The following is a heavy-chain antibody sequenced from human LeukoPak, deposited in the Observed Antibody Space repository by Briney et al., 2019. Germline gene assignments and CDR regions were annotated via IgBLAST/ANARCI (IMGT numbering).Heavy chain of an antibody. J-gene: IGHJ5*02. V-gene: IGHV3-11*01. CDR3: ATDGAGFDT. CDR2: INIGGTNT. CDR1: GFTFNDYY. Sequence: GSLRLSCAASGFTFNDYYMSWIRQAPGKGLEWLSYINIGGTNTHYADSVKGRFTISSDNAKKSLYLEMNNLRAEDTAVYYCATDGAGFDTWGQGVLVTVSS.